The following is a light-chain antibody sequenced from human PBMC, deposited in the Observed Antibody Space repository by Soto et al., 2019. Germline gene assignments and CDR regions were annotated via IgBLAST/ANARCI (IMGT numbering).Light chain of an antibody. J-gene: IGKJ1*01. CDR1: QSVSSN. V-gene: IGKV3-15*01. Sequence: EIVLTQSPGTLSLSPGERANLSCRASQSVSSNLAWYQQKPGQALRLLIYGASTRATGIPARFSGSGSGTEFTLTISSLQSEDFAVYYCQQYNNWPWTFGQGTKVDI. CDR2: GAS. CDR3: QQYNNWPWT.